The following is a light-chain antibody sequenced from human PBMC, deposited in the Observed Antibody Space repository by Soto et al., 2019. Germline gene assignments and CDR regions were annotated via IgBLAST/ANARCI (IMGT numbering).Light chain of an antibody. J-gene: IGKJ2*01. CDR2: AAS. Sequence: DIQITQSPCSLSASVRDTVTITCRASQSISVHLNWYQQKPGEVPKLLIYAASNLHSGVPSRFSGSGSETDFALTISSLQPEDFATYYCQQSYITPYTFGQGTRLEIK. CDR1: QSISVH. V-gene: IGKV1-39*01. CDR3: QQSYITPYT.